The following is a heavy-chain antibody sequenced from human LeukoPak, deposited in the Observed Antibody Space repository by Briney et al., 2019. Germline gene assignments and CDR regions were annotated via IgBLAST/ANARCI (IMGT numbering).Heavy chain of an antibody. Sequence: SSETLSLTCAVYGGSFSGYYWSWIRQPPGKGLEWIGEINHSGSTNYNPSLKSRVTISVDTSKNQFSLKLSSVTAADTAVYYCASFGIAAAGTDYWGQGTLVTVSS. CDR3: ASFGIAAAGTDY. D-gene: IGHD6-13*01. J-gene: IGHJ4*02. CDR1: GGSFSGYY. V-gene: IGHV4-34*01. CDR2: INHSGST.